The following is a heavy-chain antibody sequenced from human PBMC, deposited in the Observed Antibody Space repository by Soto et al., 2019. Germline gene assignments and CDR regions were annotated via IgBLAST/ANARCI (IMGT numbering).Heavy chain of an antibody. CDR3: ARDRVRNLYSGSYRDLFDY. CDR2: ISSSSSYI. CDR1: GFTISSYS. J-gene: IGHJ4*02. D-gene: IGHD1-26*01. Sequence: EVQLVESGGGLVKPGGSLRLSCAASGFTISSYSMNWVRQAPGKGLEWVSSISSSSSYIYYADSVKGRFTISRDNAKNSLYLQMNSLRAEDTAVYYCARDRVRNLYSGSYRDLFDYWGQGTLVTVSS. V-gene: IGHV3-21*01.